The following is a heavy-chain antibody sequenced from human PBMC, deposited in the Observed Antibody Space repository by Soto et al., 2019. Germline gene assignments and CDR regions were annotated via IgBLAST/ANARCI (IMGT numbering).Heavy chain of an antibody. CDR1: GFTFSTHW. Sequence: EVQLVESGGGLVQPGGSLRLSCAASGFTFSTHWIHWVRQVPEKGLVWVSRINGDGSRTTYADSVRGRLTISRDNAKNTLYLQMNNLRVEDTAVYYCAGDSPHDSTVAGDYWGQGTLVTVSS. CDR2: INGDGSRT. CDR3: AGDSPHDSTVAGDY. J-gene: IGHJ4*02. V-gene: IGHV3-74*01. D-gene: IGHD3-22*01.